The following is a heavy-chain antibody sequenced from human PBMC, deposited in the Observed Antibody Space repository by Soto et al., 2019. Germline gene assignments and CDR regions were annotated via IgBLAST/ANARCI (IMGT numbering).Heavy chain of an antibody. CDR2: ISAYNGNT. V-gene: IGHV1-18*01. CDR1: GYTFTSYG. Sequence: ASVKVSCKASGYTFTSYGISWVRQAPGQGLEWRGWISAYNGNTNYAQKHQGRVTMTTDTSTSTSYMELRSLISDDTAVYYSARNRRIAADHYYYYGMDVWGQGTTVTVSS. D-gene: IGHD6-13*01. J-gene: IGHJ6*02. CDR3: ARNRRIAADHYYYYGMDV.